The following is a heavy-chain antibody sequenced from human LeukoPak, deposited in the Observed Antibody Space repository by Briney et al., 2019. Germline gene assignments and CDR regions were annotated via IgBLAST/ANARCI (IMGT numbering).Heavy chain of an antibody. D-gene: IGHD4-23*01. CDR3: AKVTDYGGNKNYFDY. CDR2: LRYDGSNK. CDR1: GFTFSNYG. J-gene: IGHJ4*02. V-gene: IGHV3-30*02. Sequence: GGSLRLSCAASGFTFSNYGMHWVRQAPGEGLEWVAFLRYDGSNKYYADSVKGRFTTSRDNSKNTLYLQMNSLRADDTAVYYCAKVTDYGGNKNYFDYWGQGTLVTVSS.